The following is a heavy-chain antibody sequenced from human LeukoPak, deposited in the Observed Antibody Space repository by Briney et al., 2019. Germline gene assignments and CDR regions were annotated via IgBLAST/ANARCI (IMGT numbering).Heavy chain of an antibody. D-gene: IGHD3-3*01. V-gene: IGHV3-30-3*01. CDR1: GFTFSSYA. Sequence: GGSLRLSCAASGFTFSSYAMHWVRQAPGKGLEWVAVISYDGSNKYYADSVKGRFTISRDNSKNTLYLQMNSLRAEDTAVYYCAREDFIWGQGTMVTVSS. CDR2: ISYDGSNK. CDR3: AREDFI. J-gene: IGHJ3*02.